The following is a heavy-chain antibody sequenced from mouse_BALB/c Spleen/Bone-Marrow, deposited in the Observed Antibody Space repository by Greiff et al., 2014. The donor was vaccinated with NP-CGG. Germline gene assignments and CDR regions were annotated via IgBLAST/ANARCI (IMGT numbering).Heavy chain of an antibody. D-gene: IGHD1-1*01. Sequence: EVKLVESGPELVKPGASMKISCKASGYSFTGYTMNWVKQSHGKNPEWIGLINPYNGGTSYNQKFKGKATLTVDKSSSTAYMELLSLTSEDSAVYYCARGPHYYGSRDYAMDYWGQGTSVTVSS. CDR1: GYSFTGYT. V-gene: IGHV1-18*01. J-gene: IGHJ4*01. CDR2: INPYNGGT. CDR3: ARGPHYYGSRDYAMDY.